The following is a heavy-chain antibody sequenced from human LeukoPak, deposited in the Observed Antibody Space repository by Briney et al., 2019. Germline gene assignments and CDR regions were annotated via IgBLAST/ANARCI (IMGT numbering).Heavy chain of an antibody. CDR2: IYQSGNT. CDR3: VRQLYYYGSGSPYYFDY. D-gene: IGHD3-10*01. Sequence: SETLSLTCTVSGYSISSGCYWGWIRPPPGKGLEYIGSIYQSGNTYYTPSLKRRVAISLDTSKNQFSLKLSSVTAADTAVYYCVRQLYYYGSGSPYYFDYWGQGTLVTVSS. J-gene: IGHJ4*02. V-gene: IGHV4-38-2*02. CDR1: GYSISSGCY.